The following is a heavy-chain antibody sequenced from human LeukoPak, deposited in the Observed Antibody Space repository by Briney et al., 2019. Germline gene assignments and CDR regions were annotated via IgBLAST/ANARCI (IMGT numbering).Heavy chain of an antibody. Sequence: SETLSLTCAVYGGSFSGYYWSWIRQPPGKGLEWIGEINHSGSTNYNPSLKSRVTISVDTSKNQFSLKLSSVTAADTAVYYCARGDSNSYEYLYYMDVWGKGTTVTVSS. V-gene: IGHV4-34*01. CDR2: INHSGST. J-gene: IGHJ6*03. D-gene: IGHD4-11*01. CDR1: GGSFSGYY. CDR3: ARGDSNSYEYLYYMDV.